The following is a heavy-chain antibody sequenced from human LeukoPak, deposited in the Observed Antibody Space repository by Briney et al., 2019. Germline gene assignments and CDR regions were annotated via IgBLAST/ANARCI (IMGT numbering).Heavy chain of an antibody. CDR1: GGTFSSYA. J-gene: IGHJ4*02. Sequence: ASVKVSCKASGGTFSSYAISWVRQAPGQGLEWMGGIIPIFGTANYAQKFQGRVTITADESTSTAYMELSSLRSEDTAVYYCAYGSEGMATITSFDYWGQGTLVTVSS. CDR3: AYGSEGMATITSFDY. CDR2: IIPIFGTA. V-gene: IGHV1-69*13. D-gene: IGHD5-24*01.